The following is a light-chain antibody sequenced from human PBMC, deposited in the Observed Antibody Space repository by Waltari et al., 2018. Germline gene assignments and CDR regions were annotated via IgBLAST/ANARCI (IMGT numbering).Light chain of an antibody. Sequence: SSELTQDPAVSVALGQTVRISCQGDSLRNYYASWYQQKPGQAPLLVIYGKNNRSSRIHXRXXGXXSGNIASLTITGAQAEDEADYYCNSRDSSGNHLGVFGGGTKLTVL. CDR3: NSRDSSGNHLGV. CDR2: GKN. V-gene: IGLV3-19*01. J-gene: IGLJ3*02. CDR1: SLRNYY.